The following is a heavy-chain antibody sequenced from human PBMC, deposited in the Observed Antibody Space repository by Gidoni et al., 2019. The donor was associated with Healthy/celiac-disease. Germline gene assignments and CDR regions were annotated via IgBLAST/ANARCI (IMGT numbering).Heavy chain of an antibody. CDR1: GFTVSSNY. Sequence: EVQLVESGGGLVQPGGSLRLSCAASGFTVSSNYMSWVRPAPGTGLEWVSVIYSGGSTYYADSVKGRFTISRDNSKNTLYLQMNSLRAEDTAVYYCARDRRRSSSWYYYYGMDVWGQGTTVTVSS. CDR2: IYSGGST. V-gene: IGHV3-66*02. D-gene: IGHD6-13*01. J-gene: IGHJ6*02. CDR3: ARDRRRSSSWYYYYGMDV.